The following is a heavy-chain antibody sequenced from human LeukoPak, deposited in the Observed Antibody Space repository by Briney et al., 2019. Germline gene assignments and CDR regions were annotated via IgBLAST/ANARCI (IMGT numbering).Heavy chain of an antibody. J-gene: IGHJ3*02. CDR1: GFTFSSYW. V-gene: IGHV3-7*01. D-gene: IGHD2-15*01. CDR2: IKQDGSEK. CDR3: GRDCSSGVYSRGDVFDI. Sequence: PGGSLRLSCAASGFTFSSYWMSWVRQAPGKGLEWVANIKQDGSEKYYVDSVKGRFTISRDNAKNSLYLQMNSLRAEDTAVYYCGRDCSSGVYSRGDVFDIWAKGTMVTVSS.